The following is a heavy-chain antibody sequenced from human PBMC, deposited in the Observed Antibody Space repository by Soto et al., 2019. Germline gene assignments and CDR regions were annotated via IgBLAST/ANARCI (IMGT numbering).Heavy chain of an antibody. Sequence: QVQLVQSGAEVKKPGASVKVSCKASGDTFTDYYIHWVRQAPGQGLEWMGTVNPSGGHTTYAQHFLGRMTMTRDTSTSTLYMELASLTSEDTAIYFCARGGHVVVVTAALDYWGQGTLVTVAS. CDR3: ARGGHVVVVTAALDY. J-gene: IGHJ4*02. D-gene: IGHD2-21*02. V-gene: IGHV1-46*01. CDR2: VNPSGGHT. CDR1: GDTFTDYY.